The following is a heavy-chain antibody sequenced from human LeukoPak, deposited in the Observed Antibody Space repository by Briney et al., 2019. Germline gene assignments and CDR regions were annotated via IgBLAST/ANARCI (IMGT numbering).Heavy chain of an antibody. CDR3: ASGEYYYYGMDV. CDR2: ISYDGSNK. V-gene: IGHV3-30*04. J-gene: IGHJ6*02. Sequence: GGSLRLSCAASGFTFSSYAMHWVRQAPGKGLEWVAVISYDGSNKYYADSVKGRFTISRDNSKNTLYLQMNSLRAEDTAVYYCASGEYYYYGMDVWGQGTTVTVSS. CDR1: GFTFSSYA.